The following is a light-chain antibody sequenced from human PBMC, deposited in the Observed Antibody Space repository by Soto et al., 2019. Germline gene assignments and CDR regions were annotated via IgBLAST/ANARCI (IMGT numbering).Light chain of an antibody. CDR3: CSYAGSSTLYV. CDR2: EVN. V-gene: IGLV2-23*02. Sequence: SALTQPASVSGSPGQSITISCTGTSSDIGTYNLVSWYQQHPGKAPKLMIYEVNKRPSGVSDRFSGSKSGNTASLTISGLQAEDDADYYCCSYAGSSTLYVFGTGTKVTV. J-gene: IGLJ1*01. CDR1: SSDIGTYNL.